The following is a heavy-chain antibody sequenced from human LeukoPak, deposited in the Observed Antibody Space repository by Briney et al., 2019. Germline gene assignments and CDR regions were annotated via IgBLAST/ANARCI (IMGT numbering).Heavy chain of an antibody. Sequence: GGSLRLSCAASGFTFSSYAMSWVRQAPGKGLEWVSAISSSGGSTYYGDSVKGRFTTSRDNSMNTLYLQMNSLRAEDTAVYYCAKDPASSGWYSGWFDPWGQGTLVTVSS. CDR1: GFTFSSYA. V-gene: IGHV3-23*01. CDR3: AKDPASSGWYSGWFDP. J-gene: IGHJ5*02. CDR2: ISSSGGST. D-gene: IGHD6-19*01.